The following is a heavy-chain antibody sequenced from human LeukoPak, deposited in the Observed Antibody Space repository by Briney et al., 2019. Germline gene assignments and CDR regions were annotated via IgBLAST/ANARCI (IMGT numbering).Heavy chain of an antibody. CDR2: IRSKANSYAT. D-gene: IGHD3-22*01. V-gene: IGHV3-73*01. J-gene: IGHJ3*02. CDR3: TRHGGRDYYDSSEDAFDI. Sequence: GGSLRLSCAASGFTFSGSAMHWVRQASGKGLEWVGRIRSKANSYATAYAASVKGRFTISRDDSKNTAYLQMNSLKTEDTAVYYCTRHGGRDYYDSSEDAFDIWGQGTMVTVSS. CDR1: GFTFSGSA.